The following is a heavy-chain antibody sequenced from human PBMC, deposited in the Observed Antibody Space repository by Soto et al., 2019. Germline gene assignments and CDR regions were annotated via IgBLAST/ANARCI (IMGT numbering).Heavy chain of an antibody. J-gene: IGHJ4*02. CDR1: GFIFSSYA. V-gene: IGHV3-74*01. CDR3: ARPRYDSTGTPFDH. CDR2: ISTDGSYT. D-gene: IGHD3-22*01. Sequence: GGSLRLSCAASGFIFSSYAMSWVRQAPGKGLVWVSYISTDGSYTDYADSVKGRFTISRDNAKNTLYLQMNSLRAEDTAVYYCARPRYDSTGTPFDHWGLGTLVTVSS.